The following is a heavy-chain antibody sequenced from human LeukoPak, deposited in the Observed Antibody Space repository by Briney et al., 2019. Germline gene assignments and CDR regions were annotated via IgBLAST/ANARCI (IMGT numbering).Heavy chain of an antibody. Sequence: ASVKVSCKASGYAFTGYYIHWVRQAPGQGLEWMGWINPNSGGTNYAQKFQGWVTMTRDTSISTAYMELSRLRSDDTAVYYCARDRGYYYYGMDVWGQGTTVTVSS. CDR1: GYAFTGYY. CDR2: INPNSGGT. V-gene: IGHV1-2*04. D-gene: IGHD3-10*01. CDR3: ARDRGYYYYGMDV. J-gene: IGHJ6*02.